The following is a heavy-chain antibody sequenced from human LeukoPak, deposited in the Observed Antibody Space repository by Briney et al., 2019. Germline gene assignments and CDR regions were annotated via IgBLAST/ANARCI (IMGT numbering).Heavy chain of an antibody. D-gene: IGHD1-26*01. CDR1: GGTFSSYA. J-gene: IGHJ6*02. CDR3: ARVLVGGDYYYGMDV. Sequence: SVKVSCKASGGTFSSYAISWVRQAPGQGLEWMGGIIPIFGTANYAQKFQGRVTITADESTSTAYMELRSLRSDDTAVYYCARVLVGGDYYYGMDVWGQGTTVTVSS. CDR2: IIPIFGTA. V-gene: IGHV1-69*13.